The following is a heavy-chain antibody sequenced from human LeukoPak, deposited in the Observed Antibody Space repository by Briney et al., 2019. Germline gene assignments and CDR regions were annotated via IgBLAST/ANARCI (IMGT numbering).Heavy chain of an antibody. J-gene: IGHJ3*02. CDR3: ARDLSGAFDI. V-gene: IGHV3-21*01. CDR1: GFTFSSYS. Sequence: PGGSLGLSCAASGFTFSSYSMNWVRQAPGKGLEWVSSISSSSSYIYYADSVKGRFTISRDNAKNSLYLQMNSLRAEDTAVYYCARDLSGAFDIWGQGTMVTVSS. CDR2: ISSSSSYI. D-gene: IGHD3-3*02.